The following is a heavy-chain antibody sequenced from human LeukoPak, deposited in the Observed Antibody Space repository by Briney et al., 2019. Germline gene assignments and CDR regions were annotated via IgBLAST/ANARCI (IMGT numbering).Heavy chain of an antibody. V-gene: IGHV3-23*01. Sequence: PGGSLRLSCAASGFTFSSYDMSWVRQAPGKGLEWVSSISDSGVSRDYADSVRGRFTISRDNSKNTLYLQMNSLRAEDTAVYYWGKEGGGGVDDAFDIWGQGTMVTVSS. CDR2: ISDSGVSR. D-gene: IGHD3-16*01. CDR3: GKEGGGGVDDAFDI. CDR1: GFTFSSYD. J-gene: IGHJ3*02.